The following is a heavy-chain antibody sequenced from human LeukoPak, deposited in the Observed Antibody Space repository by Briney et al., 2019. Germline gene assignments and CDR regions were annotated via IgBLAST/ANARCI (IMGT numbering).Heavy chain of an antibody. V-gene: IGHV3-7*03. CDR3: ARDSGGVDAFDI. Sequence: GGSLRLSCAASGFTFSNYWMSWVRQAPGKGLEWVANIKQDASEKYYVDSVKGRFTTSRDNAKNSLYLQMNSLRAEDTAVYYCARDSGGVDAFDIWGQGTMVTVSS. CDR1: GFTFSNYW. J-gene: IGHJ3*02. CDR2: IKQDASEK. D-gene: IGHD2-8*02.